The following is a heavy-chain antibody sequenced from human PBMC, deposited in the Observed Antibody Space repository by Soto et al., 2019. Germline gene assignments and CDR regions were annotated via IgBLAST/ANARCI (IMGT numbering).Heavy chain of an antibody. CDR3: ARDLCYCNSSVGFRNWFDP. Sequence: QVQLVQSGAEVKTPGASVKVSCRASGYSFRTHGISWVRQAPGQGLEGMGWISTYDDKTNFPQKFQGRITMTTDTSTRTAYMWLRSLRSDDTAVYFCARDLCYCNSSVGFRNWFDPWGQGTLVTFSS. CDR2: ISTYDDKT. V-gene: IGHV1-18*01. J-gene: IGHJ5*02. D-gene: IGHD2-2*01. CDR1: GYSFRTHG.